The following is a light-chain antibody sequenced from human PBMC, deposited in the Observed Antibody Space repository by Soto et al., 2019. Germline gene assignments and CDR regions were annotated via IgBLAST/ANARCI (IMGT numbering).Light chain of an antibody. CDR3: SSYINGNPII. CDR1: GSDIGRYNY. J-gene: IGLJ2*01. Sequence: QSALTQPPSASGSPGQSVTISCTGTGSDIGRYNYVSWYQQHPGKAPKLMLYEVTKRPSGVPDRFSGSKSGNTASLTVSELQAEDEPDYYCSSYINGNPIIFGGGTKLTVL. CDR2: EVT. V-gene: IGLV2-8*01.